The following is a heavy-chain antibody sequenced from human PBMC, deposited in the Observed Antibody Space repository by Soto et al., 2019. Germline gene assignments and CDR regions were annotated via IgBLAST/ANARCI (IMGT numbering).Heavy chain of an antibody. CDR2: INHSGST. CDR3: ARGTLGYSSRAGYFQH. CDR1: GGSFSGYY. Sequence: SETLSLTCAVYGGSFSGYYWSWIRKPPGKGLEWIGEINHSGSTNYNPSLKSRVTISVDTSKNQFSLKLSSVTAADTAVYYCARGTLGYSSRAGYFQHWGQGTLVTVSS. V-gene: IGHV4-34*01. J-gene: IGHJ1*01. D-gene: IGHD6-13*01.